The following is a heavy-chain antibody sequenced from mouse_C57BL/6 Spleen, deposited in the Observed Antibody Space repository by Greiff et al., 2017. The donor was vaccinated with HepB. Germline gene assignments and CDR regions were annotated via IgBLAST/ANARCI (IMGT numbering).Heavy chain of an antibody. CDR2: ISYDGSN. CDR1: GYSITSGYY. CDR3: ASIYYDYWYFDV. D-gene: IGHD2-4*01. V-gene: IGHV3-6*01. J-gene: IGHJ1*03. Sequence: EVQRVESGPGLVKPSQSLSLTCSVTGYSITSGYYWNWIRQFPGNKLEWMGYISYDGSNNYNPSLKNRISITRDTSKNQFFLKLNSVTTEDTATYYCASIYYDYWYFDVWGTGTTVTVSS.